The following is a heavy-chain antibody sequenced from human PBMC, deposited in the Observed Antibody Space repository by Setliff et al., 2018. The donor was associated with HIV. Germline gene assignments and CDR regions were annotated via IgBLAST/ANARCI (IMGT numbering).Heavy chain of an antibody. J-gene: IGHJ3*02. CDR2: ISAYNGNT. CDR1: GYTFSSYG. D-gene: IGHD3-3*01. Sequence: ASVKVSCRASGYTFSSYGISWVRQAPGQGVEWMGWISAYNGNTNYAQKLQGRVTMTTDTSTSTAYMELRSLRSDDTAVYYCARGYYNFWSGYYDSRFPNPIDAFDIWGQRTMVTVSS. CDR3: ARGYYNFWSGYYDSRFPNPIDAFDI. V-gene: IGHV1-18*01.